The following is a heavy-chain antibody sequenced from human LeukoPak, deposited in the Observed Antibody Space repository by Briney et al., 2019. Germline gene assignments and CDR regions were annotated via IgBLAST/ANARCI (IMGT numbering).Heavy chain of an antibody. J-gene: IGHJ4*02. D-gene: IGHD6-13*01. CDR1: GFTVSSNY. Sequence: PGGSLRLSCAASGFTVSSNYMSWVRQAPGKGLEWVSVIYSGGSTHYADSVKGRFTISGHNSKNTLYLQMNSLRAEDTAVYYCAREGVAAAGPLDWGQGTLVTVSS. V-gene: IGHV3-53*04. CDR3: AREGVAAAGPLD. CDR2: IYSGGST.